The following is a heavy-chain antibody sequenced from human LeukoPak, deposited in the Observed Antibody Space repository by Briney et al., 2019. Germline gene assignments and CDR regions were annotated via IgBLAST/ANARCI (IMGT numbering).Heavy chain of an antibody. CDR3: AREKGFDYGEAFDI. Sequence: GGPLRLSCAASGFTFSSYSMNWVPQAPGKGREWVSSIGSSSSSIYYADSVKGRFTISRDNAKKSLYLQMNSLRAEDTAVYYCAREKGFDYGEAFDIWGQGTMVTVSS. CDR2: IGSSSSSI. CDR1: GFTFSSYS. V-gene: IGHV3-21*01. J-gene: IGHJ3*02. D-gene: IGHD4-17*01.